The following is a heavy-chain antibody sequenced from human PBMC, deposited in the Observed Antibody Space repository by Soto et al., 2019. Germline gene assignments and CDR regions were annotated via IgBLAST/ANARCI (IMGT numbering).Heavy chain of an antibody. CDR3: ARHTGYFSRTICHWHYGMDV. J-gene: IGHJ6*02. CDR1: GYSFTSYW. D-gene: IGHD2-2*03. Sequence: GESLKISCKGSGYSFTSYWIGWVRQMPGKGLEWMGIIYPGDSDTRYSPSFQGQGTISVDTSVSTAYLQWSSLKASDTAMYSCARHTGYFSRTICHWHYGMDVWGQGTTVTVSS. CDR2: IYPGDSDT. V-gene: IGHV5-51*01.